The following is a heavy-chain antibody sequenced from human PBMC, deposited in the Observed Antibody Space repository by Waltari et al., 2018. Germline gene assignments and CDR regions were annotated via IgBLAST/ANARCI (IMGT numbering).Heavy chain of an antibody. D-gene: IGHD5-18*01. Sequence: EVQLVESGGGLVKPGGSLRLSCAASGFTFSSYSMNWVRQAPGKGLEWVSSISSSSSYIYYADSVKGRFTISRDNAKNSLYLQMNSLRAEDTAVYYCAREVDSYGPFDYWGQGTLVTVSS. CDR1: GFTFSSYS. CDR2: ISSSSSYI. J-gene: IGHJ4*02. V-gene: IGHV3-21*01. CDR3: AREVDSYGPFDY.